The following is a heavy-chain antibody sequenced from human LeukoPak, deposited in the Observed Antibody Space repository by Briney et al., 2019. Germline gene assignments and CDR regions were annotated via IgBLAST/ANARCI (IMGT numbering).Heavy chain of an antibody. CDR1: GGSFSGYY. J-gene: IGHJ4*02. CDR2: INHSGST. CDR3: ARGRLRSPPGGY. V-gene: IGHV4-34*01. D-gene: IGHD3-16*01. Sequence: TSETLSLTCAVYGGSFSGYYWSWIRQPPGKGLEWIGEINHSGSTNYNPSLKSRVTISVDTSKNQFSLKLSSVTAADTAVYYCARGRLRSPPGGYWGQGTLVTVSS.